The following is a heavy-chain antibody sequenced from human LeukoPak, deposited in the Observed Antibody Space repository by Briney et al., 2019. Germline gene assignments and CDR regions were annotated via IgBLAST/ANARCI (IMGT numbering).Heavy chain of an antibody. D-gene: IGHD5-18*01. V-gene: IGHV1-2*02. CDR1: GYTFTGFY. CDR3: ARSLDTAMAH. CDR2: INPRSGDT. J-gene: IGHJ4*02. Sequence: ASVKVSCKASGYTFTGFYMHWVRQAPRQGLEWMGWINPRSGDTNYTQKFQGRVTMTRDTSISTAYMELSRLTSDDTAVYYCARSLDTAMAHWGQGTLVTVSS.